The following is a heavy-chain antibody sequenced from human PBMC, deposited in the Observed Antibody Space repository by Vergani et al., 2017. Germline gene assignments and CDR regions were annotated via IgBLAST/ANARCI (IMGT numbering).Heavy chain of an antibody. V-gene: IGHV1-46*01. CDR2: INPSGGST. CDR3: ARVGPYCSSTSCYHAPFDP. D-gene: IGHD2-2*01. CDR1: GYTFTSYY. Sequence: QVQLVQSGAEVKKPGASVKVSCKASGYTFTSYYMHWVRQAPGQGLEWMGIINPSGGSTSYAQKFQGRVTMTRDTSTCTVYMELSSLRSEDTAVYYCARVGPYCSSTSCYHAPFDPWGQGTLVTVSS. J-gene: IGHJ5*02.